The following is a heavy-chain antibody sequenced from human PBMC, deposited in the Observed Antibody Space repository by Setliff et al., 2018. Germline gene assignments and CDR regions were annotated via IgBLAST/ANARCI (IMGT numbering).Heavy chain of an antibody. CDR3: AREGVDTRSSTDYRYYMDV. CDR1: GGSFSSYG. D-gene: IGHD5-18*01. V-gene: IGHV1-69*05. Sequence: VKVSCKASGGSFSSYGITWVRQAPGQGLEWMGGTIPMFGTTNYAQKFQGSVTIITDESTSTAYMELSSLRAEDTAAYFCAREGVDTRSSTDYRYYMDVWGKGTTVTVSS. J-gene: IGHJ6*03. CDR2: TIPMFGTT.